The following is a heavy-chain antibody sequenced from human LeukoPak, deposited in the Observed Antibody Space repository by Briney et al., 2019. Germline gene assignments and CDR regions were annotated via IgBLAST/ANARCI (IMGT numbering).Heavy chain of an antibody. CDR2: ISYDGSNK. J-gene: IGHJ4*02. Sequence: GGSLRLSCAASGFTFSSYVMHWVRQAPGKGLEWVAVISYDGSNKYYADSVKGRFTISRDNSKNTLYLQMNSLRAEDTAVYYCAKDQGSSNYYGSGNFWDYWGQGTLVTVSS. V-gene: IGHV3-30*18. D-gene: IGHD3-10*01. CDR1: GFTFSSYV. CDR3: AKDQGSSNYYGSGNFWDY.